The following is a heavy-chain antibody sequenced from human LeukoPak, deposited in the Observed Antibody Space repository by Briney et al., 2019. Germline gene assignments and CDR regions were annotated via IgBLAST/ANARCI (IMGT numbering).Heavy chain of an antibody. J-gene: IGHJ4*02. CDR2: IYSGGST. CDR1: GFTVSSNY. V-gene: IGHV3-53*01. Sequence: GGSLRLSCAASGFTVSSNYMSWVRQAPGKGREWVSVIYSGGSTYYADSVKGRFTTSRDNSKNTLYLQMNSLRAEDTAVYYCARTHFGVVIRYFDYWGQGTLVTVSS. D-gene: IGHD3-3*01. CDR3: ARTHFGVVIRYFDY.